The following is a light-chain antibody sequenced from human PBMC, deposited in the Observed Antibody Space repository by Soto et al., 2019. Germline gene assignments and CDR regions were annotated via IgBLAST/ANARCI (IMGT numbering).Light chain of an antibody. V-gene: IGLV1-44*01. J-gene: IGLJ3*02. CDR3: AAWDDSLDGWV. CDR2: GNN. Sequence: QPVLTQPPSASGTPGQRVTISSSGGSSNIGSNTVNWYQQFPGTAPKLIIYGNNQRPSGVPVRFSGSKSGTSASLAISGLQSEDEADYYCAAWDDSLDGWVFGGGTKLTVL. CDR1: SSNIGSNT.